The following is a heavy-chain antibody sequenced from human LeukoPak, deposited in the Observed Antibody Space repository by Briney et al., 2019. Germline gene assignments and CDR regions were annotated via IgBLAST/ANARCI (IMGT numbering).Heavy chain of an antibody. CDR2: IKPDGSEK. CDR3: ARIWGSYRYFDY. CDR1: GFTVSSNC. Sequence: PGGSLRLSCAASGFTVSSNCMTWVRQAPGKGLEWVANIKPDGSEKYYLDSAKGRFTISRDNAKNSLYLQMNSLRAEDTAVYFCARIWGSYRYFDYWGQGTLVTVSS. D-gene: IGHD3-16*02. V-gene: IGHV3-7*01. J-gene: IGHJ4*02.